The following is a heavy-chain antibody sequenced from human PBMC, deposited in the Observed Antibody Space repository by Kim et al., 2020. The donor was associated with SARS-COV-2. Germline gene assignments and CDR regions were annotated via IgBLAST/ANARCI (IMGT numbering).Heavy chain of an antibody. Sequence: ASVKVSCKASGYTFTGYYMHWVRQAPGQGLEWMGWINPNRGGTNYAQKFQGRVTMTRDTSISTAYMELSRLRSDDTAAYYCARNGGYSGYEDAFDIWGQGTMVTVSS. V-gene: IGHV1-2*02. CDR2: INPNRGGT. D-gene: IGHD5-12*01. CDR1: GYTFTGYY. CDR3: ARNGGYSGYEDAFDI. J-gene: IGHJ3*02.